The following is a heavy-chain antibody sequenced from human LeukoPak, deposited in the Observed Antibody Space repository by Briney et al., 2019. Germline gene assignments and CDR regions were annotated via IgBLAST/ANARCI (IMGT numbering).Heavy chain of an antibody. CDR1: GFSVSSNY. J-gene: IGHJ4*02. CDR2: IWYDGSNK. D-gene: IGHD6-13*01. Sequence: GGSLRLSCAASGFSVSSNYMSWVRQAPGKGLEWVAVIWYDGSNKYYADSVKGRFTISRDNSKNTLYLQMNSLRAEDTAVYYCARDDIGGAAGSDYWGQGTLVTVSS. CDR3: ARDDIGGAAGSDY. V-gene: IGHV3-33*08.